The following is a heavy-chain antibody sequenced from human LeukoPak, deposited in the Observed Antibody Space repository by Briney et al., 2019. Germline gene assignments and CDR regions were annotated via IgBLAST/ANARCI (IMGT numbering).Heavy chain of an antibody. CDR3: TRDYYYYYMDV. V-gene: IGHV3-73*01. J-gene: IGHJ6*03. CDR2: IRSKANSYAT. Sequence: GGSLRLSCAASGFTSSGSAMHWVRQASGKGLEWVGRIRSKANSYATAYAASVKGRFTISRDDSKNTAYLQMNSLKTEDTAVYYCTRDYYYYYMDVWGKGTTVTVSS. CDR1: GFTSSGSA.